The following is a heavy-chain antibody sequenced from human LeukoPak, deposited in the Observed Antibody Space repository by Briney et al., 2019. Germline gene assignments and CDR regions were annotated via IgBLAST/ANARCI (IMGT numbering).Heavy chain of an antibody. D-gene: IGHD3-22*01. Sequence: TGGSLRLSCAASGFTFSSYSMNWVRQAPGKGLEWVSSISSSSSYIYYADSVKGRFTISRDNAKNSLYLQMNSLKTEDTAVYYCTTASNYYDSSGPFDYWGQGTLVTVSS. J-gene: IGHJ4*02. V-gene: IGHV3-21*03. CDR3: TTASNYYDSSGPFDY. CDR2: ISSSSSYI. CDR1: GFTFSSYS.